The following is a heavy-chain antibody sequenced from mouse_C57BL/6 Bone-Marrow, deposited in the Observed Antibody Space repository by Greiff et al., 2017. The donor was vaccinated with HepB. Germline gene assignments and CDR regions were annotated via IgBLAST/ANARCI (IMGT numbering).Heavy chain of an antibody. CDR3: ARSRGNYVFDY. CDR2: IYPRSGNT. V-gene: IGHV1-81*01. CDR1: GYTFTSYG. D-gene: IGHD2-1*01. Sequence: QVQLQQSGAELARPGASVKLSCKASGYTFTSYGISWVKQSTGQGLEWIGEIYPRSGNTYYNEKFKGKATLTADKSSSTAYMELRSLTSEDSAVYFCARSRGNYVFDYWGQGTTLTVSS. J-gene: IGHJ2*01.